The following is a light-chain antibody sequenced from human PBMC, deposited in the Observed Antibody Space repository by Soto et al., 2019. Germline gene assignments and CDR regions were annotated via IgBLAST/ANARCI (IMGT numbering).Light chain of an antibody. CDR1: SGHSTYV. Sequence: QSVLTQSSSASASLGSSVKLTCTLSSGHSTYVIAWHQQQPGKAPRYLMKLEGSGNYNKGSGVPDRFSGSSSGADRYLTISNLQSEDEADYYCETWDSNTVFGGGTKVTVL. V-gene: IGLV4-60*03. J-gene: IGLJ2*01. CDR2: LEGSGNY. CDR3: ETWDSNTV.